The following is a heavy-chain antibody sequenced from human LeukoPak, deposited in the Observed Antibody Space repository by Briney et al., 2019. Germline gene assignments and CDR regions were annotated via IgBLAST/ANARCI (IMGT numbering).Heavy chain of an antibody. D-gene: IGHD6-13*01. CDR1: GVRFESRW. CDR2: IKADGSEE. CDR3: ARNTLSAAGDY. Sequence: LRLSVEEPGVRFESRWMRSVRQYQGRGLEWVANIKADGSEESYADSVKGRFTISRDNAKNLVFLQMNSLRTEDTAVYYCARNTLSAAGDYWGQGTLVSVSS. J-gene: IGHJ4*02. V-gene: IGHV3-7*01.